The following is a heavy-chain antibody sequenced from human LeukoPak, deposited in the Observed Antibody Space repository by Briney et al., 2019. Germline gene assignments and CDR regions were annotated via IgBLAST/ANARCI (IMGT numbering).Heavy chain of an antibody. Sequence: SETLSLTCAVYGGSFSGYYWSWIRQPPGKGLEWIGSIYHSGSTYYNPSLKSRVTISVDTSKNQFSLKLSSVTAADTAVYYCARAVYYYDSSALYYYYYMDVWGKGTTVTVSS. CDR2: IYHSGST. CDR1: GGSFSGYY. D-gene: IGHD3-22*01. CDR3: ARAVYYYDSSALYYYYYMDV. J-gene: IGHJ6*03. V-gene: IGHV4-34*01.